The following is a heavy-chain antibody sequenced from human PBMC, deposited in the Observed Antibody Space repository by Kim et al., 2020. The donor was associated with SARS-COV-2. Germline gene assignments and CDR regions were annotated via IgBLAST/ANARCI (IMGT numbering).Heavy chain of an antibody. CDR2: IYHSGST. V-gene: IGHV4-4*02. CDR1: GGSISSSNW. D-gene: IGHD2-15*01. Sequence: SETPSLTCAVSGGSISSSNWWSWVRQPPGKGLEWIGEIYHSGSTNYNPSLKSRVTISVDKSKNQFSLKLSSVTAADTAVYYCARDPGGRGWFDPWGQGTLVTVSS. J-gene: IGHJ5*02. CDR3: ARDPGGRGWFDP.